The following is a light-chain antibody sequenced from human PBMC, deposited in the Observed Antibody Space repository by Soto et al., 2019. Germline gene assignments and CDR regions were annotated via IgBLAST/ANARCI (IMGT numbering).Light chain of an antibody. V-gene: IGKV1-39*01. J-gene: IGKJ5*01. CDR3: QQTYSTLIT. CDR2: AAS. CDR1: QSVSRY. Sequence: DVQMTQSPSSLSALVGDRVTITCRASQSVSRYLNWYQHKPGKAPKLLINAASNLRSGVPSRFSGSGSGTDFTPTISSLQPEDFATYYCQQTYSTLITFGQGTRLEIK.